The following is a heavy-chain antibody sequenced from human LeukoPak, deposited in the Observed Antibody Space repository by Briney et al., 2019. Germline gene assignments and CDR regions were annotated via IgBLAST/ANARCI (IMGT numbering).Heavy chain of an antibody. CDR3: ARITSHVGGIQLWPSYIHYGMDV. Sequence: ASVKVSCKASGHTFTGYYMHWVRQAPGQGLEWMGWINPNSGGTNYAQKFQGRVTMTRDTSISTAYMELSRLRSDDTAVYYCARITSHVGGIQLWPSYIHYGMDVWGQGTTVTVSS. CDR1: GHTFTGYY. J-gene: IGHJ6*02. CDR2: INPNSGGT. D-gene: IGHD5-18*01. V-gene: IGHV1-2*02.